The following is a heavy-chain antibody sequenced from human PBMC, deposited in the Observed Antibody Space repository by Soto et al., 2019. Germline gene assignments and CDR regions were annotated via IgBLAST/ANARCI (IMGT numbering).Heavy chain of an antibody. CDR3: ARGTVSHCSGGSCHFDDY. D-gene: IGHD2-15*01. CDR1: GYTFTSYD. Sequence: ASVKVSCKASGYTFTSYDINWVRQATGQGLEWMGWMNPNSGNTGYVQKFQGRVTMTRNTSISTAYMELSRLRSEDTAVYYCARGTVSHCSGGSCHFDDYWGQGTLVTVSS. CDR2: MNPNSGNT. V-gene: IGHV1-8*01. J-gene: IGHJ4*02.